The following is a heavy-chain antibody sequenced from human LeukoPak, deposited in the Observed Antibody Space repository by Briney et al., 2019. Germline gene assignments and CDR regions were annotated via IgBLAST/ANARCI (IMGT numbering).Heavy chain of an antibody. CDR1: RFTFSKYI. V-gene: IGHV3-23*01. D-gene: IGHD3-16*01. CDR3: ANWGGTQTIGDIWYGPLDY. Sequence: GGSLRLSCVASRFTFSKYIMTWVRQGPGKGLEWVASIRAGGDVTFYADSAKGRFRASRDNSRNTVYLEMNSLRVDDTGVYFCANWGGTQTIGDIWYGPLDYWGQGTQVAVSS. CDR2: IRAGGDVT. J-gene: IGHJ4*02.